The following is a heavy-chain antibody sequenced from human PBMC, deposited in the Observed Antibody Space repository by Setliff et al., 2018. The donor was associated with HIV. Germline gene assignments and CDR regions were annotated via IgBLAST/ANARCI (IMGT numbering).Heavy chain of an antibody. CDR2: IKQGGSEK. D-gene: IGHD5-12*01. J-gene: IGHJ4*02. CDR1: GFTFGDYA. V-gene: IGHV3-7*03. Sequence: GGSLRLSCTTSGFTFGDYAMSWVRQAPGKGLEWVANIKQGGSEKYYVDSVKGRFTISRDNAKNSLYLQMNSLRAEDTAVYYCARVGKDGYNYNYFDYWGQGTLVTVSS. CDR3: ARVGKDGYNYNYFDY.